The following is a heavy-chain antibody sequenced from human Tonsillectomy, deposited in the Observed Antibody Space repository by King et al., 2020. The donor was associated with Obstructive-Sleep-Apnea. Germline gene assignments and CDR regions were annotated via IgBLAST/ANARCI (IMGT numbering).Heavy chain of an antibody. CDR3: ARDRVVGATHPY. J-gene: IGHJ4*02. V-gene: IGHV3-30*04. Sequence: VQLVESGGGVVQPGRSLRLSCAASGFTFSSYAMHWVRQAPGKGLEGLAIISYDGSNKYFADSVKGRFTISRDNSKNTLYLQMNSLRAEDTAWYYCARDRVVGATHPYWGQGTLVTVSS. CDR1: GFTFSSYA. D-gene: IGHD1-26*01. CDR2: ISYDGSNK.